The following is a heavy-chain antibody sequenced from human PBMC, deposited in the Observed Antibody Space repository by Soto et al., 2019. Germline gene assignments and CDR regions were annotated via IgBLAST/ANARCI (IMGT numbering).Heavy chain of an antibody. CDR3: ARGPRGYSYGYFGY. Sequence: PSETLSLTCAVYGGSFSGYYWSWIRQPPGKGLEWIGEINHSGSTNYNPSLKSRVTISVDTSKNQFSLKLSSVTAADTAVYYCARGPRGYSYGYFGYWGEETLVTVSS. J-gene: IGHJ4*02. V-gene: IGHV4-34*01. CDR1: GGSFSGYY. CDR2: INHSGST. D-gene: IGHD5-18*01.